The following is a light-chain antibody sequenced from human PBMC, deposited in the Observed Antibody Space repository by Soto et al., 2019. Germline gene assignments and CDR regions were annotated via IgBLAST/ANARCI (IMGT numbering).Light chain of an antibody. CDR2: GAS. V-gene: IGKV3-15*01. J-gene: IGKJ1*01. CDR3: QQYRNWPRT. Sequence: EIVLTQSPATLSVSPGDRVTLSCRASQSVDINLAWYQQKAGQAPRLLVYGASTKATDMPGRFSGRGSGTEFTLTINNLQSEDFEVSYCQQYRNWPRTFGQGTKVDIK. CDR1: QSVDIN.